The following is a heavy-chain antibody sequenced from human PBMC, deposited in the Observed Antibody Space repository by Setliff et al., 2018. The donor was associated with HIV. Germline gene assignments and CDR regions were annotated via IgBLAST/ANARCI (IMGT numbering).Heavy chain of an antibody. J-gene: IGHJ6*02. CDR1: GFTFSSYA. CDR2: TSHDGSQK. Sequence: PGGSLRLSCAASGFTFSSYAMHWVRQAPGKGLEWVAVTSHDGSQKYHADSVKGRFTISTDNSKNTLYLQMNSLRAEDTAVYYCAKPLTQWGVSPYHYAVDVWGQGTTVTVSS. V-gene: IGHV3-30*04. CDR3: AKPLTQWGVSPYHYAVDV. D-gene: IGHD1-26*01.